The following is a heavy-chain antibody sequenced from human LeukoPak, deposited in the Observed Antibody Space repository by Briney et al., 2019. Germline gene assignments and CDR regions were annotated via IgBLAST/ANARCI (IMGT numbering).Heavy chain of an antibody. V-gene: IGHV4-30-4*01. CDR2: ISYSGSA. D-gene: IGHD3-22*01. Sequence: SETLSLTCAVSGGSISSGAYYWSWIRQPPGRGLEWIGYISYSGSAFYNPSLRSRVTISIDASKNQFSLKLSSVTAADTAVYYCGGYYDRSGYDYFDYWGQGTLVTVSS. CDR3: GGYYDRSGYDYFDY. J-gene: IGHJ4*02. CDR1: GGSISSGAYY.